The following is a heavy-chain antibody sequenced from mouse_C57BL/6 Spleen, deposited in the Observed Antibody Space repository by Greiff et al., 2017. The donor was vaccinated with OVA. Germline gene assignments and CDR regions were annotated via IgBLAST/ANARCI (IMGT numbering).Heavy chain of an antibody. CDR2: ISSGGSYT. J-gene: IGHJ2*01. Sequence: EVQLVESGGDLVKPGGSLKLSCAASGFTFSSYGMSWVRQTPDKRLEWVATISSGGSYTYYPDSVKGRFTISRDNAKNTLYLQMSSLKSEDTAVYYCARPYSLQSYFDYWGQGTTLTVSS. V-gene: IGHV5-6*01. D-gene: IGHD2-12*01. CDR3: ARPYSLQSYFDY. CDR1: GFTFSSYG.